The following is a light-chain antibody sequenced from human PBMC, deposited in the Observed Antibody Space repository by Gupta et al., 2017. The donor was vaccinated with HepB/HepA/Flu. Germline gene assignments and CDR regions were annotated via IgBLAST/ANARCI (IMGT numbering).Light chain of an antibody. CDR1: QSLLHSNGYNY. J-gene: IGKJ5*01. CDR3: RKHLQTPQFT. CDR2: VGS. V-gene: IGKV2-28*01. Sequence: EIVLTQSPLSLPVTPGEPASISCRSSQSLLHSNGYNYLDWYQQKPGQSPQLLIYVGSNRASGVPDRFSSSRSASDFTLKISSGEAEDVGGDYCRKHLQTPQFTFGQGTKVEIK.